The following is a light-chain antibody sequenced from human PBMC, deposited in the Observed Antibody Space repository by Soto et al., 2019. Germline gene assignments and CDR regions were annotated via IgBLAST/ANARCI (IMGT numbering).Light chain of an antibody. J-gene: IGKJ5*01. Sequence: DIVMTQSPLSLPVTPGEPASISCRSSQSLLHSNGYNYLDWYLQKPGQSPQLPIYLGSNRASGVPERLSGSGSGTDFTLKISRVEAEDVGVYYCMQALQTTITFGQGTRLEIK. CDR3: MQALQTTIT. V-gene: IGKV2-28*01. CDR1: QSLLHSNGYNY. CDR2: LGS.